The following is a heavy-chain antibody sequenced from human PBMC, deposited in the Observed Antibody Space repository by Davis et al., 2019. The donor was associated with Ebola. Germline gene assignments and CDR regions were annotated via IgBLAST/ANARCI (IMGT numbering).Heavy chain of an antibody. V-gene: IGHV4-59*01. CDR3: ARAYYDFWSGYYSNNWFDP. J-gene: IGHJ5*02. Sequence: SETLSLTCTVSGGSISSYYWSWIRQPPGKGLEWIGYIYYSGSTNYNPSLKSRVTISVDTSKNQFSLKLSSVTAADTAVYYCARAYYDFWSGYYSNNWFDPWGQGTLVTVSS. D-gene: IGHD3-3*01. CDR2: IYYSGST. CDR1: GGSISSYY.